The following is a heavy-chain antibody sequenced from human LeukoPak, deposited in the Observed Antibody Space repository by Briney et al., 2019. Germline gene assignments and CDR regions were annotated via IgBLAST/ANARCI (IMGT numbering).Heavy chain of an antibody. CDR3: AKDLRFLEWLAFDY. V-gene: IGHV3-23*01. CDR1: GSTFSSYS. D-gene: IGHD3-3*01. Sequence: GRSLTLACPPAGSTFSSYSMSWVRHPPGDGMEWVSAISSSGSRTYYADSVKGRFTISRDNSKDTLYLQMNSLRAEDTAVYYCAKDLRFLEWLAFDYWGQGTLVTVSS. J-gene: IGHJ4*02. CDR2: ISSSGSRT.